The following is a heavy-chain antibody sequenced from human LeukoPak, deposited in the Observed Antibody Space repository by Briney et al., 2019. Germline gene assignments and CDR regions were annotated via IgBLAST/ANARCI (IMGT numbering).Heavy chain of an antibody. Sequence: ASVKVSCKASGYTFTGYYMHWVRQAPGQGLEWMGWINPNSGGTNYAQKFQGRVTMTRDTSISTAYMELSRLRSDDTAVYYCAREPGIAAAGDYWGQGTLVTVSS. V-gene: IGHV1-2*02. CDR3: AREPGIAAAGDY. CDR1: GYTFTGYY. D-gene: IGHD6-13*01. J-gene: IGHJ4*02. CDR2: INPNSGGT.